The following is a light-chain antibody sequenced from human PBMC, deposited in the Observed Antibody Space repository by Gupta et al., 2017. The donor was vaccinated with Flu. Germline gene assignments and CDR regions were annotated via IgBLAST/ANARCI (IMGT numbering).Light chain of an antibody. J-gene: IGLJ2*01. CDR1: KLGDKS. Sequence: SYDLTQPPSVSVSPGQTARITCSGDKLGDKSACWYQQKPGQSPVLVIYQDSKRPSGIPERFSGSNSGNTATLTISGTQAMDEADYYCQAWDSSTVVFGGGTKLTVL. CDR3: QAWDSSTVV. CDR2: QDS. V-gene: IGLV3-1*01.